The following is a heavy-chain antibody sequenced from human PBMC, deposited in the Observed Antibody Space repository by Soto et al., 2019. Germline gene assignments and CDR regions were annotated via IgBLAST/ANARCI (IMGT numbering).Heavy chain of an antibody. V-gene: IGHV3-30*18. CDR1: GFTFSSYG. CDR3: AKDGSNSLYYYGMDV. Sequence: PGGSLRLSCAASGFTFSSYGMHWVRQAPGKGLEWVAVISYDGSNKYYADSVKGRFTISRDNSKNTLYLQMNSLRAEDTAVYYCAKDGSNSLYYYGMDVWGQGTTVTVSS. CDR2: ISYDGSNK. J-gene: IGHJ6*02. D-gene: IGHD4-4*01.